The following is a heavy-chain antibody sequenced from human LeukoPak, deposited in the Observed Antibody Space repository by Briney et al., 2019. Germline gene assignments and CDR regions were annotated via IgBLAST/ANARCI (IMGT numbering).Heavy chain of an antibody. V-gene: IGHV4-34*01. Sequence: SETLSLTCAVYGGSFSGYYWSWIRQPPGKGLEWIGEINHSGSTNYNPSLKSRVTISVDTSKNQFSLKLSSVTAADTAVYYCARTPPAYGSGSNFFDYWGQGTLVTVSS. CDR3: ARTPPAYGSGSNFFDY. J-gene: IGHJ4*02. CDR1: GGSFSGYY. D-gene: IGHD3-10*01. CDR2: INHSGST.